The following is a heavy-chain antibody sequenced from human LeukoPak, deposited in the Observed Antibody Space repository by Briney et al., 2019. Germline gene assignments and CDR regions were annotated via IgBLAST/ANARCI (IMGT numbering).Heavy chain of an antibody. CDR2: ISGSGGST. J-gene: IGHJ4*02. Sequence: GGSLRLSCAASGFTFSSYAMSWVRQAPGNGLEWVSAISGSGGSTYYADSVKGRFTISRDNSKNTLYLQMNSLRAEDTAVYYCAKEITRTYDYVWGTYFDYWGQGTLVTVSS. CDR3: AKEITRTYDYVWGTYFDY. V-gene: IGHV3-23*01. D-gene: IGHD3-16*01. CDR1: GFTFSSYA.